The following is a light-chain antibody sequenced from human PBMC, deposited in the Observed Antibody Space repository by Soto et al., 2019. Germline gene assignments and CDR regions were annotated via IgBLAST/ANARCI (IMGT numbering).Light chain of an antibody. V-gene: IGKV1-33*01. CDR3: QQFGDLTFI. Sequence: DIKMTQSPSSLSASVGDGVTITCQASQDINNYLNWYQQKPGQAPKLLIYDASGLEVGVPSRFSGSGSGTHFTLTISGLQPEDIATYYCQQFGDLTFIFGQGTRLEI. J-gene: IGKJ5*01. CDR2: DAS. CDR1: QDINNY.